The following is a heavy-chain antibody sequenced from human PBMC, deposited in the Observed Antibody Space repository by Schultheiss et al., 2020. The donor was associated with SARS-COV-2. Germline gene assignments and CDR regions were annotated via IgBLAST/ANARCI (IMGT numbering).Heavy chain of an antibody. J-gene: IGHJ4*02. D-gene: IGHD3-3*01. CDR3: ARVGDFWSGSYGTVDW. V-gene: IGHV4-59*12. CDR1: GASFRNYY. CDR2: IHYSGTT. Sequence: SETLSLTCTVSGASFRNYYWSWIRQSPGKGLEWVGYIHYSGTTNYKPSLKSRASISLDTSKNEFSLKLTSVTPTDTAVYYCARVGDFWSGSYGTVDWWGQGALVTVSS.